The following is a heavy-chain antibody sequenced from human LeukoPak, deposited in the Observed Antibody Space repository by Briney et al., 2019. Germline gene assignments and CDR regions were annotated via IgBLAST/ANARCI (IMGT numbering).Heavy chain of an antibody. CDR2: ISAYNGNT. J-gene: IGHJ5*02. V-gene: IGHV1-18*01. CDR3: ARTLGVVTARRPFDP. CDR1: GYTFTSYG. Sequence: VSVKVSCKASGYTFTSYGISWVRRAPGQGLEWMGWISAYNGNTNYAQKLQGRVTMTTDTSTSTAYMELRSLRSDDTAVYYCARTLGVVTARRPFDPWGQGTLVTVSS. D-gene: IGHD2-21*02.